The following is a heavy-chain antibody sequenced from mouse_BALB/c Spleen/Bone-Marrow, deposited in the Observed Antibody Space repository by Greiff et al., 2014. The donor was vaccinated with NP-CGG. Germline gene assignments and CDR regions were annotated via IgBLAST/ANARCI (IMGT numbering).Heavy chain of an antibody. V-gene: IGHV1-54*01. Sequence: VQLQESGAELVRPGTSVKVSCKASGYAFTNYLIEWVKQRPGQGLEWIGVINPGSGRTNYNEKFKGKATLTADKSSSTAYMQLSSLTSDDSAVYFCARHYFDYWGQGTTLTVSS. CDR1: GYAFTNYL. J-gene: IGHJ2*01. CDR3: ARHYFDY. CDR2: INPGSGRT.